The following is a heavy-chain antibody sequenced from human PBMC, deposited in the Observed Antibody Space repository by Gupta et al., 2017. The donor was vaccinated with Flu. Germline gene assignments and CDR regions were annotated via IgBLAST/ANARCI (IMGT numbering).Heavy chain of an antibody. V-gene: IGHV3-7*01. CDR1: GFTFSSYW. Sequence: EVQLVESGGGLVQPGGSLRLSCAASGFTFSSYWMSWVRQAPGKGLEWVATIKQDGSEKYYVDSGKGRFTISRDNAKNSLYLQMNSLRAEDTAVYYCARGSYYDILTGYEHWGQGTLVTVSS. J-gene: IGHJ4*02. CDR3: ARGSYYDILTGYEH. CDR2: IKQDGSEK. D-gene: IGHD3-9*01.